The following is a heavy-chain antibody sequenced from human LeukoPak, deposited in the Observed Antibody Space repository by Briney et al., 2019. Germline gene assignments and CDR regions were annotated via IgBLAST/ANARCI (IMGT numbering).Heavy chain of an antibody. D-gene: IGHD3-10*01. CDR1: GFTFSSYG. CDR2: ISGSGGST. CDR3: ARSRRGVINDAFDI. Sequence: GGSLRLSCAASGFTFSSYGMHWVRQAPGKGLEWVSTISGSGGSTYYADSVKGRFTISRDNSKNTLYLQMNSLRAGDTAVYYCARSRRGVINDAFDIWGQGTMVTVSS. J-gene: IGHJ3*02. V-gene: IGHV3-23*01.